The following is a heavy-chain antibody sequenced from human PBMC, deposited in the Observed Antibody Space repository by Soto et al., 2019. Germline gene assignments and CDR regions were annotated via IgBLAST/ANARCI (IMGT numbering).Heavy chain of an antibody. D-gene: IGHD2-15*01. V-gene: IGHV3-11*01. Sequence: QVQLMESGGGLVKPGGSLRLSCAASGFTFRDYYMTWIRQAPGKGLEWVAYISSSGTGIYYPDSMKGQFTISSDNAKKSLYLQMVSLRAEDTGVYYCARAYSDAFDIWGQGRMVTVSS. CDR1: GFTFRDYY. CDR3: ARAYSDAFDI. CDR2: ISSSGTGI. J-gene: IGHJ3*02.